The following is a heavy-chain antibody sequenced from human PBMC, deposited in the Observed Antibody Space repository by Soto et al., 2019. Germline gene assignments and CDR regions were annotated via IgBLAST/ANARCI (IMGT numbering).Heavy chain of an antibody. D-gene: IGHD6-19*01. CDR3: ARDGAVAGNTNFDY. CDR2: INAGNGKT. V-gene: IGHV1-3*01. CDR1: GYTFTNYA. Sequence: ASVTVSCKASGYTFTNYAIHWLRQGPGQRLEWMGWINAGNGKTKYSQKFQGRVTITRDTSASTAYMELSSLRSEDTAVYYCARDGAVAGNTNFDYWGQGTLVTVSS. J-gene: IGHJ4*02.